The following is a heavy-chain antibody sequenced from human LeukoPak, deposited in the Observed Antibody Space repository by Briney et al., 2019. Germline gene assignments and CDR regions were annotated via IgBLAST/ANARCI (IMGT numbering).Heavy chain of an antibody. V-gene: IGHV1-18*01. J-gene: IGHJ4*02. CDR3: ARDGLGYSSGWYGFDY. D-gene: IGHD6-19*01. Sequence: ASVKVSCKASGYTFTSYGISWVRQAPGQGLEWMGWISAYNGNTNYAQKLQGRVTMTTDTSTSTAYMELRSLRSDDTAVYYCARDGLGYSSGWYGFDYWGQGTLVTVSS. CDR2: ISAYNGNT. CDR1: GYTFTSYG.